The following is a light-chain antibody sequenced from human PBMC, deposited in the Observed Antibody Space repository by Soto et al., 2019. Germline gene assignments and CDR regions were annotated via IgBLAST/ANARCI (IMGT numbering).Light chain of an antibody. CDR2: ATS. V-gene: IGKV3-15*01. CDR3: QQYNNWPTWT. Sequence: EIVMTQSPATLSVSPGERATLSCRASQSVSGNLAWYQQQPGQPPRLLIYATSSRPTGIPARFSGSGSGTDFTLTISSLQSEDFAVYYCQQYNNWPTWTFGQGTKVEIK. J-gene: IGKJ1*01. CDR1: QSVSGN.